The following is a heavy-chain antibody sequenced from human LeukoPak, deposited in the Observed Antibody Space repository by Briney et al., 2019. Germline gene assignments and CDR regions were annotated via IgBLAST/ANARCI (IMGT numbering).Heavy chain of an antibody. Sequence: PSETLSLTCTVSGGSISSYYWSWIRQPPGKGLEWIGYIYYSGSTNYNPSLKSRVTISVDTSKNQFSLKLSSVTAADTAVYYCARTSGSYYKGDYFDYWGQGTLVTVSS. CDR2: IYYSGST. CDR3: ARTSGSYYKGDYFDY. D-gene: IGHD3-10*01. CDR1: GGSISSYY. V-gene: IGHV4-59*08. J-gene: IGHJ4*02.